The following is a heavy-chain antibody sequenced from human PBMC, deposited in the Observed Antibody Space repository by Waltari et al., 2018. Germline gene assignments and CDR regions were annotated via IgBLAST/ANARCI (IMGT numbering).Heavy chain of an antibody. CDR3: SRGPQAAGNQLDP. Sequence: QVQLVQSGAEVKKPESSVKVSCQVSGGSFSTYAINWVRQAPGQGLEWMGRNLPSLNITQYSQKCQGRVTLTADTSTRVAYMELNSLTSEDTAVYFCSRGPQAAGNQLDPWGQGTLVTVSS. CDR1: GGSFSTYA. CDR2: NLPSLNIT. J-gene: IGHJ5*02. V-gene: IGHV1-69*04.